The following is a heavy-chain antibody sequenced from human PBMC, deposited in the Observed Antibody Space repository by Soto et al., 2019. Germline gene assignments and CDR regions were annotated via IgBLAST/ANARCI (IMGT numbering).Heavy chain of an antibody. CDR3: AHYFYILVDDAFDI. Sequence: QITLKESGPTLVKPTQTLTLTCTFSGFSLSTSGVGVGWIRQPPGKALEWLALIYWDDDKRYSPSLKSRLTSTKDTSKDQVVLTMTNIDPVDTATYYCAHYFYILVDDAFDIWGQGTMVTVSS. V-gene: IGHV2-5*02. J-gene: IGHJ3*02. D-gene: IGHD2-8*02. CDR1: GFSLSTSGVG. CDR2: IYWDDDK.